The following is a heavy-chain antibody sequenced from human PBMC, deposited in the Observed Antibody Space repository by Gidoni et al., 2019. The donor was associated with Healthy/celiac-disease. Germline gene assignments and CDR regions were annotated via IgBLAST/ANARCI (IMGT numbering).Heavy chain of an antibody. CDR1: GYTFTSYE. J-gene: IGHJ4*02. Sequence: QVQLVQSGAEVKKTGASVKVSCKASGYTFTSYEINGVRQATGQGLEWMGWMNPNSGNTGYSQKFRCRVTITRNTSISTAYMELSSLRSEDTAVYYCARDPVMVQWGQGTLVTVSS. CDR2: MNPNSGNT. V-gene: IGHV1-8*01. CDR3: ARDPVMVQ. D-gene: IGHD3-10*01.